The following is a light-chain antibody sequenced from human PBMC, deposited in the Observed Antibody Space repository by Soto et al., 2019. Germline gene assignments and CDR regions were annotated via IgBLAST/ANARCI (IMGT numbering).Light chain of an antibody. J-gene: IGKJ1*01. CDR3: QQYNSYSRT. Sequence: DIQMTQSPSTLSASVGDRVTITCRANQSISTWLAWYQQEPGKAPKLLIYKASHLDSGVPSRFSGSGSGTEFPLTISSLQPDEFATYYCQQYNSYSRTFGQGTKVEIK. CDR1: QSISTW. CDR2: KAS. V-gene: IGKV1-5*03.